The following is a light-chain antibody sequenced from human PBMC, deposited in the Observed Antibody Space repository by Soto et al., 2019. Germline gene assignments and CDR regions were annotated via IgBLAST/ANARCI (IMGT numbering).Light chain of an antibody. V-gene: IGKV1-33*01. CDR1: QDISNY. CDR2: DAS. Sequence: DIQMTQSPSPLSASVGDRVTITCQASQDISNYLNWYQQKPGKAPKLLIYDASNLETGVPSRFSGSGFGTEFTLTISSLQPEDFATYYCLQHNSYSWTFGQGTKVDIK. J-gene: IGKJ1*01. CDR3: LQHNSYSWT.